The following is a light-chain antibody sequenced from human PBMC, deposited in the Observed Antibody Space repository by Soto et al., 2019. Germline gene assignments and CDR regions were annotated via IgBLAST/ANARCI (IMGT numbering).Light chain of an antibody. CDR1: QTISSNN. J-gene: IGKJ1*01. V-gene: IGKV3-20*01. CDR2: GTS. Sequence: EIVLTQYPGTLSVSPGERATLSCRASQTISSNNLAWYQQKPGQAPSLLIYGTSSRATGIPDRFSGSGSGTDFTLTISRLEPEDSAMYYCQQFGSWTFGQGTKVEI. CDR3: QQFGSWT.